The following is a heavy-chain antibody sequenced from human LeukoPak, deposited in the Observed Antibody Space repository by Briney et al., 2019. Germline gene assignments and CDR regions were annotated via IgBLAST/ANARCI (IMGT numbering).Heavy chain of an antibody. D-gene: IGHD6-13*01. CDR1: GVTFIGYA. V-gene: IGHV3-30-3*01. Sequence: SLRRSSATAGVTFIGYAMHWGRPAPAREVEWGAGIPCGGSNQDYPGSVKGRFTISRSNSKITLYLQLNTLRAADTAVYSCPRDPVAAAGLKYFFDNWGQGTLVTVSS. CDR2: IPCGGSNQ. CDR3: PRDPVAAAGLKYFFDN. J-gene: IGHJ4*02.